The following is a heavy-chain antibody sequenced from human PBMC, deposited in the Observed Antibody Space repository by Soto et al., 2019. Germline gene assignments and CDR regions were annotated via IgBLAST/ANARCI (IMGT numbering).Heavy chain of an antibody. CDR2: ISGSGGST. V-gene: IGHV3-23*01. CDR1: GFTFSSYA. Sequence: GGSLRLSCAASGFTFSSYAMSWVRQAPGKGLEWVSAISGSGGSTYYADSVKGRFTISRDNSKNTLYLQMNSLRAEDTAGYYCANFLIPLRSMEGLLSPMAVWGHGTTVTVSS. D-gene: IGHD3-3*01. CDR3: ANFLIPLRSMEGLLSPMAV. J-gene: IGHJ6*02.